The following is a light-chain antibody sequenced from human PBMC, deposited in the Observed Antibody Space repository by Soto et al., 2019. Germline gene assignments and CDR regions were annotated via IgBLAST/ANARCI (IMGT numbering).Light chain of an antibody. J-gene: IGKJ5*01. CDR2: AAS. V-gene: IGKV1-39*01. CDR1: QSISSY. CDR3: HPSYSTPPIP. Sequence: IQMTQSPSSLSASVGDRVTIPCRASQSISSYLNWYQQKPGKAPKLLIYAASSLQSGVPSRFSGSGSGTDFTLTISSLQPEDFATYYCHPSYSTPPIPSGQGTRPAIK.